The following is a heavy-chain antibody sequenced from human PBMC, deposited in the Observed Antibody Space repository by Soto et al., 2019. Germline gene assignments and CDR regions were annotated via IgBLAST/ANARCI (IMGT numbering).Heavy chain of an antibody. D-gene: IGHD3-22*01. CDR3: ARGHYDSSGWTAEYFQH. CDR2: IWYDGSNK. CDR1: GFTFSSYG. Sequence: QVQLVESGGGVVQPGRSLRLSCAASGFTFSSYGMHWVRQAPGKGLEWVAVIWYDGSNKYYADSVKGRFTISRDNSKNTLYLQMNSLRAEDTAVYYCARGHYDSSGWTAEYFQHWGQGTLVTVSS. V-gene: IGHV3-33*01. J-gene: IGHJ1*01.